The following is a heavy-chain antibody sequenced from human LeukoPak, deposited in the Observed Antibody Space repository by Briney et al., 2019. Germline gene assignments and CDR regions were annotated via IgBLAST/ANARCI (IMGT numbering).Heavy chain of an antibody. Sequence: PSETLSLTCSVSGGSISSEGFYWSWIRQHPGKGLEWIAYIYHSGRTYYNPSLKSRLTISVDTSKNQFSMSLKSVTAADTAVYYSARVATSSLYFFDYWGQGTLVSVSS. V-gene: IGHV4-31*03. D-gene: IGHD6-13*01. CDR3: ARVATSSLYFFDY. J-gene: IGHJ4*02. CDR2: IYHSGRT. CDR1: GGSISSEGFY.